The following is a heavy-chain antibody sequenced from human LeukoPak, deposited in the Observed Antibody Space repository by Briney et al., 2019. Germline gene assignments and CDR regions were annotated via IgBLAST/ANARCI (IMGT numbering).Heavy chain of an antibody. J-gene: IGHJ4*02. CDR2: IIPIFGIA. Sequence: ASVKVSCKASGGTFSSYAISWVRQAPGQGLERMGRIIPIFGIANYAQKFQGRVTITADKSTSTAYMELSSLRSEDTAVYYCARVSSDGSGYYPYYFDYWGQGTLVTVSS. V-gene: IGHV1-69*04. CDR1: GGTFSSYA. CDR3: ARVSSDGSGYYPYYFDY. D-gene: IGHD3-22*01.